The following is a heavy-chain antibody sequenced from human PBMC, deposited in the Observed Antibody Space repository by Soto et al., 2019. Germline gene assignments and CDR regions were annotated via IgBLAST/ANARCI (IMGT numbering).Heavy chain of an antibody. Sequence: EVQLLESGGGLVQPGGSLRLSCVGSGFTFINYAMNWVRQTPGKGLEWVSGISGGGDRTFDADSVNGRFTISRDNSKDTANLQMNSLRADDTAVYYCARKVLGSTSRPDWWYFDLWGRGTLVTVSS. CDR1: GFTFINYA. CDR3: ARKVLGSTSRPDWWYFDL. D-gene: IGHD2-2*01. CDR2: ISGGGDRT. J-gene: IGHJ2*01. V-gene: IGHV3-23*01.